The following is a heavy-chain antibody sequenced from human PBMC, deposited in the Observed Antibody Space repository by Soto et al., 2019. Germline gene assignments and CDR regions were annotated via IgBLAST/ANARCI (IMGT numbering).Heavy chain of an antibody. CDR1: GGSFSGYY. CDR3: ARVGGRQTTVTYYYYYGMDV. D-gene: IGHD4-17*01. V-gene: IGHV4-34*01. J-gene: IGHJ6*02. CDR2: INHSGST. Sequence: QVQLQQWGAGLLKPSETLSLTCAVYGGSFSGYYWSWIRQPPGKGLEWIGEINHSGSTNYNPPLKSRVTISVDTSKNQFSLKLSSVTAADTAVYYCARVGGRQTTVTYYYYYGMDVWGQGTTVTVSS.